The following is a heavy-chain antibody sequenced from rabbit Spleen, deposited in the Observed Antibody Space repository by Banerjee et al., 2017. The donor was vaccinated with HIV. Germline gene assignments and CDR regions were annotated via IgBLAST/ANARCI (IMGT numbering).Heavy chain of an antibody. CDR1: GVSFSDNDV. Sequence: QSLEESGGGLVKPGGSLTLTCKASGVSFSDNDVMCWVRQAPGEGPEWIACIHTGSDVTTYYASWAKGRFTSSKTSSSTVALQVTSLTAADTAAYFCARSADGDGSYCNVWGQGTLVTV. V-gene: IGHV1S40*01. CDR2: IHTGSDVTT. J-gene: IGHJ4*01. D-gene: IGHD2-1*01. CDR3: ARSADGDGSYCNV.